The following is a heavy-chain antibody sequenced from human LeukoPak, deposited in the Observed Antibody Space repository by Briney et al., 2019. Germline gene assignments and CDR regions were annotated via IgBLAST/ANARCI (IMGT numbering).Heavy chain of an antibody. CDR1: GGSISSSNW. D-gene: IGHD2-21*02. CDR3: ARIMWVTATKGWFDP. J-gene: IGHJ5*02. Sequence: SETLSLTCAVSGGSISSSNWWSWVRQPPGKGLEWIGEIYHSGSTDYNPSLKSRVTISVDKSKNQFSLKLSSVTAADTAVYYCARIMWVTATKGWFDPWGQGTLVTVSS. CDR2: IYHSGST. V-gene: IGHV4-4*02.